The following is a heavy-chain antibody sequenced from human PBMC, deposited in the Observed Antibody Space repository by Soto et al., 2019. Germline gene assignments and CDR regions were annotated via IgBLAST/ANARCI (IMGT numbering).Heavy chain of an antibody. D-gene: IGHD4-17*01. CDR2: IYSSGSS. Sequence: VQLRESGPGLVKPSGTLSLSCTVSGGSISGSYWSWVRQPAGKGLEWIGRIYSSGSSNYNPSLNSRLTMSLDTSKNQFSLKLRSVTAADTAIYYCARLFTVTTDYYFGMDVWGQGTTVTVSS. V-gene: IGHV4-4*07. CDR1: GGSISGSY. CDR3: ARLFTVTTDYYFGMDV. J-gene: IGHJ6*02.